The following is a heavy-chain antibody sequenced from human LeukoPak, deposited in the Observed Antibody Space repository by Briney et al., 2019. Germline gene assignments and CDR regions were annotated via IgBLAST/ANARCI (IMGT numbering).Heavy chain of an antibody. CDR3: ASGGGRTVDYYYGMDV. Sequence: GASVKVSCKASGYTFTSYDINWVRQATGQRLEWMGWMNPNSGNTGYAQKFQGRVTITRNTSISTAYMELSSLRSEDTAVYYCASGGGRTVDYYYGMDVWGQGTTVTVSS. V-gene: IGHV1-8*03. D-gene: IGHD1-1*01. CDR1: GYTFTSYD. J-gene: IGHJ6*02. CDR2: MNPNSGNT.